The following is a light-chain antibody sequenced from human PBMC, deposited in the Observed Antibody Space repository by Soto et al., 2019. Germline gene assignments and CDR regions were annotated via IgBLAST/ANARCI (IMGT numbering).Light chain of an antibody. CDR1: QTSGSN. J-gene: IGKJ1*01. V-gene: IGKV3D-15*01. CDR2: ASS. Sequence: EIVLTQSPGTLSLSPGERATLSCKTSQTSGSNFLAWYQHKPGQAPRLLIYASSNRATGIPDRFSGSGSGTEFTLNISSLHSVDFAVSYGHKFYPWPRLFG. CDR3: HKFYPWPRL.